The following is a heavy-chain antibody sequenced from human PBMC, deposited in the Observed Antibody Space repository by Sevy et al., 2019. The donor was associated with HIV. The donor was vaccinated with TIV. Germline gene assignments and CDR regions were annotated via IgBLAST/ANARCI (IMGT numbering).Heavy chain of an antibody. J-gene: IGHJ4*02. Sequence: GGSLRLSCAASGFTFSSYSMHWVRQAPGKGLEWVAFIRYDGSNKYYADSVKGRFTISRDNSKNTLYLQMNSLRAEDTAVYYCAKLSSSSSGPIDYWGQGTLVTVSS. CDR3: AKLSSSSSGPIDY. CDR2: IRYDGSNK. V-gene: IGHV3-30*02. CDR1: GFTFSSYS. D-gene: IGHD6-6*01.